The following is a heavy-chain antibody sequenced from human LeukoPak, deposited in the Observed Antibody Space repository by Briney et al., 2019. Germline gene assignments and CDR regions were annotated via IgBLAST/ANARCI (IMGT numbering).Heavy chain of an antibody. J-gene: IGHJ4*02. CDR2: IRSKAYGGTT. D-gene: IGHD2-2*02. V-gene: IGHV3-49*03. CDR3: TTTVVVPAAIRGVIDY. Sequence: PGGSLRLSCTASGFTFGDYAMSWFRQAPGKGLEWVGFIRSKAYGGTTEYAASVKGRFTISRDDSKSIAYLQMNSLKTEDTAVYYCTTTVVVPAAIRGVIDYWGQGTLVTVSS. CDR1: GFTFGDYA.